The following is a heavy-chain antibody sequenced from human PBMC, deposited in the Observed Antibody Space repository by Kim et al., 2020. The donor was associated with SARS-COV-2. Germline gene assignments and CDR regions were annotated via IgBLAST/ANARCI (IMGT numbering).Heavy chain of an antibody. Sequence: GGSLRLSCAVSRFTFNNYWINWVRHAPGKGLVWVSRISSDGSITNYADSVKGRFTMSRDNAENTLYLQMNSLRAEETAVYYCAREFFRDGFDVWGQGTTVTVSS. CDR2: ISSDGSIT. J-gene: IGHJ6*02. CDR3: AREFFRDGFDV. V-gene: IGHV3-74*01. CDR1: RFTFNNYW.